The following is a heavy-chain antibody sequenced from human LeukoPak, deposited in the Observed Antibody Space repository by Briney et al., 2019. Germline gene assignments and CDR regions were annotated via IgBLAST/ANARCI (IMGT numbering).Heavy chain of an antibody. Sequence: ASVKVSCKVSGYTLTELSMHWVRQAPGKGLEWMGGFDPEDGETIYAQKFQGRVTMTEDTSTDTAYMELSSLRSEDTAVYYCATDLGYCSSPSCYSLGWGQGTLVTVSS. CDR2: FDPEDGET. CDR1: GYTLTELS. J-gene: IGHJ4*02. V-gene: IGHV1-24*01. D-gene: IGHD2-2*01. CDR3: ATDLGYCSSPSCYSLG.